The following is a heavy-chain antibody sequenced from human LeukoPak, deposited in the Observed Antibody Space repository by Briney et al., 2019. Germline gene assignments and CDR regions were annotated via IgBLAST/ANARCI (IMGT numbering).Heavy chain of an antibody. CDR3: ASLGGSRYDFWSGYLDY. J-gene: IGHJ4*02. D-gene: IGHD3-3*01. CDR2: IYYSGST. Sequence: SETLSLTCTVSGGSISSYYWSWIRQPPGKGLEWIGYIYYSGSTNYNPSLKSRVTISVDTSKNQFSLKLSSVTAADTAVYYCASLGGSRYDFWSGYLDYWGQGTLVTVSS. V-gene: IGHV4-59*01. CDR1: GGSISSYY.